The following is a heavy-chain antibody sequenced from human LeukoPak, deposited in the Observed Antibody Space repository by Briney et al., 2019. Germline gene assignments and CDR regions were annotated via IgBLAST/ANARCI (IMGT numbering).Heavy chain of an antibody. Sequence: SETLSLTCTVSGGSISSYYWSWVRQPPGKGLEYIGYIYYSRNTSSNPSLNSRVTISVDTSKNQFSPKRISVTAADTAVYYCARRGSGASLEYYFDRWGRGTLVTVSS. CDR3: ARRGSGASLEYYFDR. CDR1: GGSISSYY. D-gene: IGHD1-14*01. V-gene: IGHV4-59*08. CDR2: IYYSRNT. J-gene: IGHJ2*01.